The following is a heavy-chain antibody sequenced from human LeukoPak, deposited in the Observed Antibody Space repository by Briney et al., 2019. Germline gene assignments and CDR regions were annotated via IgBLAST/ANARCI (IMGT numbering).Heavy chain of an antibody. CDR3: ARSAGTLSY. CDR1: GGSISSYY. Sequence: SETLSLTCTVSGGSISSYYWSWIRQPPGKGLEWIGYIYYSGSTNYDPSLKSRVTISVDTSKNQFSLKLSSVTAADTAIYYCARSAGTLSYWGQGTLVTVSS. J-gene: IGHJ4*02. CDR2: IYYSGST. V-gene: IGHV4-59*01. D-gene: IGHD6-13*01.